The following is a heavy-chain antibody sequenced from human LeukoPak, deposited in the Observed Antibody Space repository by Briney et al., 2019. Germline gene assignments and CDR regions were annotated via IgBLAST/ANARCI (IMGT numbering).Heavy chain of an antibody. CDR1: GYTFTSYG. CDR2: INPSGGST. J-gene: IGHJ6*02. D-gene: IGHD2-2*01. CDR3: ARARVVPAAMPWYGMDV. Sequence: ASVKVSCKASGYTFTSYGISWVRQAPGQGLEWMGIINPSGGSTSYAQKFQGRVTMTRDTSTSTVYMELSRLRSDDTAVYYCARARVVPAAMPWYGMDVWGQGTTVTVSS. V-gene: IGHV1-46*01.